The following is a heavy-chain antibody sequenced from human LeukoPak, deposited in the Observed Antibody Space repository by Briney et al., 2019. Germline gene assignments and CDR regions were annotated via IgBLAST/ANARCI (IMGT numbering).Heavy chain of an antibody. V-gene: IGHV1-69*06. CDR2: IIPIFGTA. D-gene: IGHD3-10*01. CDR1: RDTLINYA. Sequence: SVTVSFMASRDTLINYAISWVRQAPARGREWLGGIIPIFGTANYAQKLQGSFTITAYKSTSTAYLELSSLRSEDTAVYFCARAVNGLTMVREVRDYYYYMDVWGKGTTVTVS. J-gene: IGHJ6*03. CDR3: ARAVNGLTMVREVRDYYYYMDV.